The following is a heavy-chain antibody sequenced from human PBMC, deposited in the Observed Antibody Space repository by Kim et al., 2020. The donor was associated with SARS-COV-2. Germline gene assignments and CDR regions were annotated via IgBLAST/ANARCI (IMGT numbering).Heavy chain of an antibody. CDR2: IIPILGIA. CDR1: GGTFSSYA. J-gene: IGHJ2*01. V-gene: IGHV1-69*04. D-gene: IGHD2-21*02. Sequence: SVKVSCKASGGTFSSYAISWVRQAPGQGLEWMGRIIPILGIANYAQKFQGRVTITADKSTSTAYMELSSLRSEDTAVYYCARGVVTARQRGGRYFDLWGRGTLVTVSS. CDR3: ARGVVTARQRGGRYFDL.